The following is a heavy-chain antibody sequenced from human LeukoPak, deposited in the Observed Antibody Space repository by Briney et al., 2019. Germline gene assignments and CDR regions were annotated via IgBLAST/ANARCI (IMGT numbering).Heavy chain of an antibody. V-gene: IGHV3-66*04. CDR1: GFTVGSNY. CDR2: IYPGGTT. D-gene: IGHD6-19*01. Sequence: PGGSLRLSCAASGFTVGSNYMGWVRQAPGKGLEWVSVIYPGGTTYYPDSVKGRFTISRDNSKNTLFLQMDSLRAEDTAVYCCARLAVAYFDSWGQGTLVSVSS. CDR3: ARLAVAYFDS. J-gene: IGHJ4*02.